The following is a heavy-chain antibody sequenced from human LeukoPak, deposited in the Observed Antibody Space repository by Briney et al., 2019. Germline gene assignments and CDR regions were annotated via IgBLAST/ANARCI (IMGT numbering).Heavy chain of an antibody. CDR1: GYTFTGYY. V-gene: IGHV1-2*02. D-gene: IGHD6-13*01. Sequence: ASVKVSCKASGYTFTGYYMHWVRQAPEQGLEWMGWINPNSGGTNYAQKFQGRVTMTRDTSISTAYMELSRLRSDDTAVYYCARDAAAGRVGTYYFDYWGQGTLVTVSS. CDR2: INPNSGGT. CDR3: ARDAAAGRVGTYYFDY. J-gene: IGHJ4*02.